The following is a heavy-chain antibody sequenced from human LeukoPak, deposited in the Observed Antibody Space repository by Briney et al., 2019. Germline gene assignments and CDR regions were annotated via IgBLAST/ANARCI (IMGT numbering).Heavy chain of an antibody. CDR3: ARELIVGATPRDY. CDR2: ISYDGSNK. V-gene: IGHV3-30-3*01. Sequence: GGSLRLSCAASGFTFSSYAMHWVRQAPGKGLEWVAVISYDGSNKYYADSVKGRFTISRDNSKNTLYLQTNSLRAEDTAVYYCARELIVGATPRDYWGQGTLVTVSS. CDR1: GFTFSSYA. D-gene: IGHD1-26*01. J-gene: IGHJ4*02.